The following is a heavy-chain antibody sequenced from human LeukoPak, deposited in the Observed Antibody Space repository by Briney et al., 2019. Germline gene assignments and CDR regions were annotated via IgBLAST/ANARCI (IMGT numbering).Heavy chain of an antibody. CDR1: GYTLTELS. CDR3: ATVDSGYETLNS. Sequence: ASVKVSCKVSGYTLTELSMHWVRQAPGKGLEGMGGFDPEDGETIYAQKFQGRVTMTEDTSTDTAYMELSSLRSEDTAVYYCATVDSGYETLNSWGQGTLVTVSS. D-gene: IGHD5-12*01. V-gene: IGHV1-24*01. CDR2: FDPEDGET. J-gene: IGHJ4*02.